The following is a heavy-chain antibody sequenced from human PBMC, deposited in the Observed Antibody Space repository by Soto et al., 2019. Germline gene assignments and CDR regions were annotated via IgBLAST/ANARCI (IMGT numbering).Heavy chain of an antibody. J-gene: IGHJ4*02. CDR3: ARKGSWIQLWSAKYYFDY. Sequence: SDTLSLTCAVYGGSFIGYYWNWIRQPPGKGLEWIGEINHSGSTNYNPSLKSRVTISVDTSKNQFSLKLSSVTAADTAVYYCARKGSWIQLWSAKYYFDYWGQGTLVT. D-gene: IGHD5-18*01. CDR2: INHSGST. CDR1: GGSFIGYY. V-gene: IGHV4-34*01.